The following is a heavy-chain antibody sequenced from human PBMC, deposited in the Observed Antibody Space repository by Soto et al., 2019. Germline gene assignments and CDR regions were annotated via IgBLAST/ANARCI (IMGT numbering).Heavy chain of an antibody. D-gene: IGHD3-22*01. J-gene: IGHJ4*02. CDR3: ARDHYYDSSGYFPFDY. V-gene: IGHV1-18*01. Sequence: ASVKVSCKASGYTFTSYGISWVRQAPGQGLEWMGWISAYNGNTNYAQKLQGRVTMTTDTSTRTAYMELRSLRSDDTAVYYCARDHYYDSSGYFPFDYWGQGTLVTVSS. CDR2: ISAYNGNT. CDR1: GYTFTSYG.